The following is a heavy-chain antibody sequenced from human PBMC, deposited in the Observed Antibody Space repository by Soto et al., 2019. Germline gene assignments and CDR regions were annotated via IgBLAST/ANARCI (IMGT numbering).Heavy chain of an antibody. J-gene: IGHJ4*02. CDR2: ISYDGTNK. V-gene: IGHV3-30-3*01. D-gene: IGHD7-27*01. Sequence: QVQLVESGGGVVQPGRSLRLSCAASGFSFSISPMHWVRQAPGKGPEWVEIISYDGTNKFYADSVKGRFTISRDNSKSTLYLQVDSLRPEDAAVYYCARDPKTSGGQHWAFNYFDSWGQGTLVTVSS. CDR3: ARDPKTSGGQHWAFNYFDS. CDR1: GFSFSISP.